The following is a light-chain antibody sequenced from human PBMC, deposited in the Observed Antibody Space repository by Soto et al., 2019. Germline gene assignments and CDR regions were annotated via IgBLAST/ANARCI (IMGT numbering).Light chain of an antibody. CDR3: QVWDGSSDQDV. CDR1: NSGSDS. Sequence: SYELTQPPSVAVAPGQTPRITCGGDNSGSDSVHWYQQKPRQAPLLVVYDDSDRPSGIPERFSAFSYGNTATLTISRVEAVDEADYYCQVWDGSSDQDVLGTGTKVTVL. CDR2: DDS. J-gene: IGLJ1*01. V-gene: IGLV3-21*02.